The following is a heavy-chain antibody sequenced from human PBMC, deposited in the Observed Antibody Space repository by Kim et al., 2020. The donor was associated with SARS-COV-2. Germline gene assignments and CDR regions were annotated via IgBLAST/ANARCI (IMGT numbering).Heavy chain of an antibody. J-gene: IGHJ4*02. CDR3: AKNGRLGVIDS. V-gene: IGHV3-23*01. D-gene: IGHD7-27*01. CDR2: ISHTGAST. Sequence: GGSLRLSCAASGFTFNKYAMTWVRHVAGEGLQWISSISHTGASTHSADSLKGRFTISRDNSESTVFLQMDRLAAEDTGIYYCAKNGRLGVIDSWGQGTLVTVSS. CDR1: GFTFNKYA.